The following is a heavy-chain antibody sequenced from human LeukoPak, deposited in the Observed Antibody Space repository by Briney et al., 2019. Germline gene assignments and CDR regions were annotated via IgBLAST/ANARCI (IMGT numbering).Heavy chain of an antibody. CDR2: ISGDGGST. V-gene: IGHV3-43*02. CDR3: ARPHITAAGTCHY. D-gene: IGHD6-13*01. J-gene: IGHJ4*02. CDR1: GFTFDDYA. Sequence: GGSLRLSCAVSGFTFDDYAMHWVRQAPGKGLEWVALISGDGGSTYYADSVKGRFTISRDNSKNSLYLQMNSLRTDDSALYYCARPHITAAGTCHYWGQGTLVTVSS.